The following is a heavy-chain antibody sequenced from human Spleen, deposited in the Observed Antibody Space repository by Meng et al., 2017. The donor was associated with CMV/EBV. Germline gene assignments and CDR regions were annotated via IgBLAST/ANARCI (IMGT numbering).Heavy chain of an antibody. CDR1: GYPFTGYY. CDR3: ARVQGGQRGMDV. J-gene: IGHJ6*02. CDR2: INPNSGGT. D-gene: IGHD5-24*01. V-gene: IGHV1-2*02. Sequence: ASVKVSCKASGYPFTGYYMHWVRQAPGQGLEWMGWINPNSGGTNYAQKFQGRVTMTRDTSIITAYMELSRLRSDDTAVYYCARVQGGQRGMDVWGQGTTVTVSS.